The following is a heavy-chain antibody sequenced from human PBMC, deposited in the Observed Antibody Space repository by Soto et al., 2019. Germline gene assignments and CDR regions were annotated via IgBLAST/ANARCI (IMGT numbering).Heavy chain of an antibody. CDR2: IYYSGST. CDR3: ARALVGEVLLWFGESLGPDAFDI. V-gene: IGHV4-59*01. J-gene: IGHJ3*02. CDR1: GGSISSYY. Sequence: QVQLQESGPGLVKPSETLSLTCTVSGGSISSYYWSWIRQPPGKGLEWIGYIYYSGSTNYNPSLKSGDXISVDTSKNHXXLXLSXVTAADTAVYYCARALVGEVLLWFGESLGPDAFDIWGQGTMVTVSS. D-gene: IGHD3-10*01.